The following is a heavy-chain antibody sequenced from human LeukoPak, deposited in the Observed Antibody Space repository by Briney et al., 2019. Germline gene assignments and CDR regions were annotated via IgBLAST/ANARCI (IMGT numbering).Heavy chain of an antibody. CDR2: MHPSGST. J-gene: IGHJ4*02. CDR3: ARDITVNWYYY. Sequence: GSLRLSCAASGFTYSIYAMSWVRQAPGKGLEWIGSMHPSGSTYYNPSLMSRVTMSLDTSKNHFSLKMTSVTASDTAVYYCARDITVNWYYYWGQGTLVTVSS. CDR1: GFTYSIYA. V-gene: IGHV4-38-2*02. D-gene: IGHD2-8*01.